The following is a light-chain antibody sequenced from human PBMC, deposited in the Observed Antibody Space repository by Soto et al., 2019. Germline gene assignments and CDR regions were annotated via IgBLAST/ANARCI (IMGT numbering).Light chain of an antibody. CDR2: SAS. Sequence: IQLTQSPSSLSASVGDRVTLTCRASQDINKFLAWFQQTPGKAPKLLVYSASTLHSGVPSRFSGSGSGTDFALTISSLQPEDFAVYYCQQYGSSPLTFGGGTRMEIK. CDR1: QDINKF. CDR3: QQYGSSPLT. J-gene: IGKJ4*01. V-gene: IGKV1-16*01.